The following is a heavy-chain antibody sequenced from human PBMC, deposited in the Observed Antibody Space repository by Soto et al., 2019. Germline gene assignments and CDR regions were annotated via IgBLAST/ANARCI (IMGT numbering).Heavy chain of an antibody. J-gene: IGHJ6*02. Sequence: ASVKVSCKASGYTFTGYYMHWVRQAPGQGLEWMGWINPNSGGTNYAQKFQGWVTMTRDTSISTAYMELSRLRSGDTAVYYCARERPTYYDILTAETYGMDVWGQGTTVTVSS. CDR3: ARERPTYYDILTAETYGMDV. CDR2: INPNSGGT. CDR1: GYTFTGYY. V-gene: IGHV1-2*04. D-gene: IGHD3-9*01.